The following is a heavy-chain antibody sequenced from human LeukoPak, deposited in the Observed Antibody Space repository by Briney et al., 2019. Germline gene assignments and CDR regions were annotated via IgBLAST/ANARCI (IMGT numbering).Heavy chain of an antibody. V-gene: IGHV4-38-2*02. CDR1: GYSISSGYY. J-gene: IGHJ4*02. CDR2: IYHSGRT. D-gene: IGHD1-1*01. CDR3: ARSQGNEGMGY. Sequence: SETLSLTCIVSGYSISSGYYWGWIRQPPGKGLEWIGSIYHSGRTYYNPSLMGRVTLSVDTSKNQFSLRLSSVTAADTAVYYCARSQGNEGMGYWGQGTLVTVSS.